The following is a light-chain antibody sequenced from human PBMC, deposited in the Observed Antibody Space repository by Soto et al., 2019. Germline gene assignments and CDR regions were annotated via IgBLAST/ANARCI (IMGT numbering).Light chain of an antibody. CDR3: QQSHTTPPRT. J-gene: IGKJ1*01. CDR1: QTIYTY. CDR2: SAS. Sequence: DIQMTQSTSSLSASVGDRVTVTCRASQTIYTYVNWYQHKPGKAPKLLIYSASTLQSGLPSRSSGSGSVTDFPPTISSLHPEHFAVYYCQQSHTTPPRTFGQGTKVQI. V-gene: IGKV1-39*01.